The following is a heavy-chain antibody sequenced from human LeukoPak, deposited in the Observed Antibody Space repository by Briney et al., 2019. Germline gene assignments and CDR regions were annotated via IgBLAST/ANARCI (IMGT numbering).Heavy chain of an antibody. CDR1: GGSFSGYY. V-gene: IGHV4-34*01. D-gene: IGHD3-10*01. CDR3: ARGDYYGSGYYYYGTDV. J-gene: IGHJ6*02. CDR2: INHSGST. Sequence: PSETLSLTCAVHGGSFSGYYWSWIRQTPGKGLGWIGEINHSGSTNYNPSLKSRVTISVDTSKNQFSLKLSSVTAADTAVYYCARGDYYGSGYYYYGTDVWGQGTTVTVSS.